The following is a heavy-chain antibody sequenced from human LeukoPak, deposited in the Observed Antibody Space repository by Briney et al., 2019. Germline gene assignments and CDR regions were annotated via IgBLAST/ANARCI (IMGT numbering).Heavy chain of an antibody. D-gene: IGHD2-2*01. CDR2: IIPIFGTA. CDR1: GGTFSSYA. CDR3: ARDRGYCSSTRCFAHMDV. V-gene: IGHV1-69*05. Sequence: SVKVSYKASGGTFSSYAISWVRQAPGQGLEWMGGIIPIFGTANYAQKFQGRVTITTDESTSIAYMELSSLRSEDTAVYYCARDRGYCSSTRCFAHMDVWGKGITVTVSS. J-gene: IGHJ6*03.